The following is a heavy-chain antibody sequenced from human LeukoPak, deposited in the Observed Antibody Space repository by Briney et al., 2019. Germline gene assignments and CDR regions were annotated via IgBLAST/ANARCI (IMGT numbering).Heavy chain of an antibody. D-gene: IGHD1-26*01. Sequence: ASVKVSCKASGYTFTGYYTHWVRQAPGQGLEWMGWINPNSGGTNYAQKFQGRVTMTRDTSISTAYMELSRLRSDDTAVYYCASVAYGGIVGALDAFDIWGQGTMVTVSS. CDR1: GYTFTGYY. V-gene: IGHV1-2*02. J-gene: IGHJ3*02. CDR2: INPNSGGT. CDR3: ASVAYGGIVGALDAFDI.